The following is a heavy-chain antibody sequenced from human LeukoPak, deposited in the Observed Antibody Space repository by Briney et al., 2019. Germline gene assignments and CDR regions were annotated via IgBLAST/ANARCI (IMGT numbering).Heavy chain of an antibody. J-gene: IGHJ3*02. V-gene: IGHV5-51*07. Sequence: HGESLKISCKGSGYSFTRYWIGWVHQMPGTGLELMGLIYPADSDTRYSPSFEGQVTISADKSITTAYLQWSSLKASDTAMYYCALGAVRGLHAFDIWGQGTMVTVSS. CDR2: IYPADSDT. CDR3: ALGAVRGLHAFDI. CDR1: GYSFTRYW. D-gene: IGHD3-10*01.